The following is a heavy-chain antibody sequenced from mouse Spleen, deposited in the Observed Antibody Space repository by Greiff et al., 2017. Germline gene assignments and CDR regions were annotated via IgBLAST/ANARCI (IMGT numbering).Heavy chain of an antibody. Sequence: QVQLQQPGAELVKPGASVKLSCKASGYTFTSYWMHWVKQRPGQGLEWIGMIHPKSGSTNYNEKFKSKATLTVDKSSSTAYMQLSSLTSEDSAVYYCARDYGKSYWYFDVWGAGTTVTVSS. CDR1: GYTFTSYW. CDR3: ARDYGKSYWYFDV. J-gene: IGHJ1*01. CDR2: IHPKSGST. D-gene: IGHD2-1*01. V-gene: IGHV1-64*01.